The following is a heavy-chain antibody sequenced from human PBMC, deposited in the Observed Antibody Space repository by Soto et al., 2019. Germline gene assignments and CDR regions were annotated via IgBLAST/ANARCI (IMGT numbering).Heavy chain of an antibody. CDR2: IGTAGDT. Sequence: PGGSLRLSCGASGFTFSHYGMHWVRQAPGKGLEWVSAIGTAGDTYYPGSVKGRFTISRDNSKNTLYVQMNSLRAEDTALYYCARSPQPTRGIHWYFDLWGRGILVTVSS. CDR3: ARSPQPTRGIHWYFDL. CDR1: GFTFSHYG. D-gene: IGHD1-26*01. V-gene: IGHV3-NL1*01. J-gene: IGHJ2*01.